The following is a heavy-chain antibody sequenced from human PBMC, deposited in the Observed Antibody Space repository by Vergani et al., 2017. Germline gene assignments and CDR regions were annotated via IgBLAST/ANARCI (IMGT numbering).Heavy chain of an antibody. CDR1: GFTVSSNY. V-gene: IGHV3-66*03. D-gene: IGHD1-26*01. CDR3: TTNEVGATGVDG. CDR2: IYSCGST. J-gene: IGHJ4*02. Sequence: EVQLVESGGGLIQPGGSLRLSCAASGFTVSSNYMSWVRQAPGKGLEWVSVIYSCGSTYYADSVKGRFTISRDNSKNTRYLQMNSLGTEDTAVCYCTTNEVGATGVDGWGQGTLVTVSS.